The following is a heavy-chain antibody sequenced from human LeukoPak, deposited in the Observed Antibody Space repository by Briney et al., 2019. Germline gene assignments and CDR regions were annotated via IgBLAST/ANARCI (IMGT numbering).Heavy chain of an antibody. CDR3: ARQEYYYDSSGYYSYYYGMDV. Sequence: GESLKISCKGSGYSFTCYWIGWVRQMPGKGLEWMGIIYPGDSDTRYSPSFQGQVTISADKSISTAYLQWSSLKASDTAMYYCARQEYYYDSSGYYSYYYGMDVWGQGTTVTVSS. D-gene: IGHD3-22*01. J-gene: IGHJ6*02. CDR2: IYPGDSDT. CDR1: GYSFTCYW. V-gene: IGHV5-51*01.